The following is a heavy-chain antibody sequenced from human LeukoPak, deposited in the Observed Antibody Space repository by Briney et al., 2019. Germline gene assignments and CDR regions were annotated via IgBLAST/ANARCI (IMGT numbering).Heavy chain of an antibody. Sequence: ASVKVSCKASGYTFTSYYMHWVRQAPGQGLEWMGIINPSGGSTSYAQKFQGRVTITRDMSTSKVYMELSSLRSEDAAVYYCSRDGCVLPTVVTRVAYNWFDPWGQGTLVSVST. J-gene: IGHJ5*02. V-gene: IGHV1-46*01. D-gene: IGHD4-23*01. CDR1: GYTFTSYY. CDR2: INPSGGST. CDR3: SRDGCVLPTVVTRVAYNWFDP.